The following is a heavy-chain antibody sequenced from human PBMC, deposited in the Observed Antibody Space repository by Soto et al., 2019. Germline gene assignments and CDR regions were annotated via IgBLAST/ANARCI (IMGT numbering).Heavy chain of an antibody. CDR3: AKDLLRYFDWSPLDY. Sequence: GGSLRLSCAASGFTFSSYGMHWVRQAPGKGLEWVAVISYDGSNKYYADSVKGRFTISRDNSKNTLHLQMNSLRAEDTAVYYCAKDLLRYFDWSPLDYWGQGTLVTVSS. CDR1: GFTFSSYG. D-gene: IGHD3-9*01. V-gene: IGHV3-30*18. CDR2: ISYDGSNK. J-gene: IGHJ4*02.